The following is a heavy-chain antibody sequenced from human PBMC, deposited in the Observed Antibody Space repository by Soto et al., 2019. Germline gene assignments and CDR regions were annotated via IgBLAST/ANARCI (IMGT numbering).Heavy chain of an antibody. CDR1: GGSISSSSYY. CDR3: ATSYGNSWYTY. CDR2: IYYSGST. Sequence: SETRSLTCTVSGGSISSSSYYWGWIRQPPGKGLEWIGSIYYSGSTYYNPSLKSRLTISVDTSKNQFSLKLTSVTVADTAVYYCATSYGNSWYTYWGQGTQVTVSS. J-gene: IGHJ4*02. D-gene: IGHD6-13*01. V-gene: IGHV4-39*01.